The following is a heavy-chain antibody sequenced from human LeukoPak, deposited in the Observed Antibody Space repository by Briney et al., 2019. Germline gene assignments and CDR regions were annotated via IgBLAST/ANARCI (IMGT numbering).Heavy chain of an antibody. D-gene: IGHD3-22*01. J-gene: IGHJ4*02. CDR3: ALIGLDSSGYYYDYLDY. V-gene: IGHV3-7*01. CDR1: GISLSQYW. Sequence: GGSLRLSCAASGISLSQYWMSWVRQAPGEGLEWVANIRQDESEKDYVDSVRGRFTISRDNAKNTLYLQMNSLRAEDTAVYYCALIGLDSSGYYYDYLDYWGQGTLVTVSS. CDR2: IRQDESEK.